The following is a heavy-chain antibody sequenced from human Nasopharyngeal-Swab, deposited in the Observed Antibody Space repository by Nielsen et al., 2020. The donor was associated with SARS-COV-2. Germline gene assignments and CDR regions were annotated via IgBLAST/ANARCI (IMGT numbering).Heavy chain of an antibody. CDR1: GYTFTGYY. CDR3: ARDATRYYDFWSGYYSYNWFDP. Sequence: ASVKVSCKASGYTFTGYYMHWVRQAPGQGLEWMGWINPNSGGTNYAQKFQGRVTMTRDTSISTAYMELSRLRSDDTAVYYCARDATRYYDFWSGYYSYNWFDPWGQGTLVTVSS. J-gene: IGHJ5*02. CDR2: INPNSGGT. D-gene: IGHD3-3*01. V-gene: IGHV1-2*02.